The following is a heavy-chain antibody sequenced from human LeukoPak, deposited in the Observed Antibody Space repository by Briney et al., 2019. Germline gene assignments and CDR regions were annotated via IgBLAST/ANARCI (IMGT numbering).Heavy chain of an antibody. Sequence: SETLSLTCTVSGVSIGSSDYYWGWIRQTPGKGLEWIGSIYYSGGTYYNPSLRSRLTISIDTSTNKFSLKLTSVTAADTAVYYCARRVAYGSGSYDFDYWGQGTLVTVSS. CDR1: GVSIGSSDYY. V-gene: IGHV4-39*07. D-gene: IGHD3-10*01. J-gene: IGHJ4*02. CDR2: IYYSGGT. CDR3: ARRVAYGSGSYDFDY.